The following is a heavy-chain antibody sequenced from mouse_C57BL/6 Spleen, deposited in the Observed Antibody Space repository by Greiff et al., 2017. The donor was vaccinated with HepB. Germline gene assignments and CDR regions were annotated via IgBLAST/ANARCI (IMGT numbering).Heavy chain of an antibody. CDR3: AREGTGTWYFDV. V-gene: IGHV1-82*01. J-gene: IGHJ1*03. D-gene: IGHD4-1*01. Sequence: QVQLQQSGPELVKPGASVKISCKASGYAFSSSWMNWVKQRPGKGLEWIGRIYPGDGDTNYNGKFKGKATLTADKSSSTAYMQLSSLTSEDSAVYFCAREGTGTWYFDVWGTGTTVTVSS. CDR1: GYAFSSSW. CDR2: IYPGDGDT.